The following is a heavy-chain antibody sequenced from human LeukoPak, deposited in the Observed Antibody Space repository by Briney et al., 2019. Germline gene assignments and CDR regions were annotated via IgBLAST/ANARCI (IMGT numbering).Heavy chain of an antibody. V-gene: IGHV1-69*05. J-gene: IGHJ4*02. D-gene: IGHD6-13*01. CDR2: IIPIFGTA. CDR1: GGTFSSYA. Sequence: SVKVSCKASGGTFSSYAISWVRQAPGQGLEWMGGIIPIFGTANYAQKFQGRVTITTDESTSTAYMELSSLRSEDTAVYYCARLLTAGTAYFDYWGQGTLVTVSS. CDR3: ARLLTAGTAYFDY.